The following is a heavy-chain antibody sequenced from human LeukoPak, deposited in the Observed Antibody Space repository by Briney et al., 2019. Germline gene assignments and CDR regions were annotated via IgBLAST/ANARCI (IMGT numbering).Heavy chain of an antibody. V-gene: IGHV3-23*01. Sequence: GGSLRLSCAASGCTFNNYAMTWVRQAPGKGLEWVSGISGSGDNTYYADSVKGRFTISRDNSKNTLYLQMKSLRAEDTAIYYCTKLKGVVVVAAADSWGQGSLVTVSS. CDR2: ISGSGDNT. CDR1: GCTFNNYA. J-gene: IGHJ4*02. D-gene: IGHD2-15*01. CDR3: TKLKGVVVVAAADS.